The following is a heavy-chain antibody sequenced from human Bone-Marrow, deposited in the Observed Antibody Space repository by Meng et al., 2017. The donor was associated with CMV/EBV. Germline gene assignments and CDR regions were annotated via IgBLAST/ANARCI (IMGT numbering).Heavy chain of an antibody. D-gene: IGHD3-3*01. V-gene: IGHV3-30*04. CDR3: ASLTYYDFWSGYSRVDY. CDR2: ISYDGTDK. J-gene: IGHJ4*02. Sequence: GESLKISCAASGFTFSNYAMHWVRQAPGKGLEWVAVISYDGTDKYYADSVKGRFTISRDNSKNTLFVQMNSLRAEDTAVYYCASLTYYDFWSGYSRVDYWGQGTLVTVSS. CDR1: GFTFSNYA.